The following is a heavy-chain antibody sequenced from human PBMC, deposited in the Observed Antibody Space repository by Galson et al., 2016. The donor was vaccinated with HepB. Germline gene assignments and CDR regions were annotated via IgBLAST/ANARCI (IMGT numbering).Heavy chain of an antibody. Sequence: SLRLSCAASGFVFSNFGLSWVHQAPGKGLEWVASISPRRTTYYSDSVQGRFTISRDNSNNTLYLQMNGLRAEDTAVYYCAKERLVRRIFDHWGQGTLLTVSS. CDR1: GFVFSNFG. V-gene: IGHV3-23*01. CDR3: AKERLVRRIFDH. CDR2: ISPRRTT. D-gene: IGHD1-1*01. J-gene: IGHJ4*02.